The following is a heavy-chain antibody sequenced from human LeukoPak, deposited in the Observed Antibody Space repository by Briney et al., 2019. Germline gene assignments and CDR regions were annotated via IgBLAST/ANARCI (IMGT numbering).Heavy chain of an antibody. J-gene: IGHJ6*02. CDR1: GYTFTGYY. V-gene: IGHV1-2*02. Sequence: GASVKVSCKASGYTFTGYYMHWVRQAPGQGHEWMGWINPNSGGTNYAQKFQGRVTTTRDTSISTAYMELSRLRSDDTAVYYCARDLGGAAAGTDTNQCYYYGMDVWGQGTTVTVSS. CDR2: INPNSGGT. D-gene: IGHD6-13*01. CDR3: ARDLGGAAAGTDTNQCYYYGMDV.